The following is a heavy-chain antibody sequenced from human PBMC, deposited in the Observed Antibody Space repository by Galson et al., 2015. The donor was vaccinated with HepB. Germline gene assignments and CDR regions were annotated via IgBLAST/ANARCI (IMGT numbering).Heavy chain of an antibody. CDR1: GFSFSSYT. CDR2: ISSSSSYI. CDR3: ARESRNRGSVLDIGPDY. J-gene: IGHJ4*02. Sequence: SLRLSCAASGFSFSSYTMNWVRQAPGKGLEWVSSISSSSSYIYYADSLKGRFTISRDNAKNSLYLQMNSLRAEDTAVYYCARESRNRGSVLDIGPDYWGQGTLVTVSS. D-gene: IGHD2-8*02. V-gene: IGHV3-21*01.